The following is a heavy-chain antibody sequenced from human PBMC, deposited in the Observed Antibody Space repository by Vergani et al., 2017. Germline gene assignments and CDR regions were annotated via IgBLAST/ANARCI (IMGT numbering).Heavy chain of an antibody. J-gene: IGHJ4*02. Sequence: EVQLLESGGGLVQPGGSLRLTCAASELTFSNYAMNWVRQAPGKGLEWVSGISGSGVSAYYTDSVKGRFTISRDNSKNMLFLQMNNLRTEDTAVYYCAKQYFVSGNYLFDYWCQGTLVTVSS. CDR1: ELTFSNYA. CDR2: ISGSGVSA. D-gene: IGHD3-10*01. CDR3: AKQYFVSGNYLFDY. V-gene: IGHV3-23*01.